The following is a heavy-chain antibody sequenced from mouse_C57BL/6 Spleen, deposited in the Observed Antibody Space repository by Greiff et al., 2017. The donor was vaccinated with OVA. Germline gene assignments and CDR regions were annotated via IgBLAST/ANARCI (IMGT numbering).Heavy chain of an antibody. CDR1: GYTFTSYW. CDR2: INPSNGGT. V-gene: IGHV1-53*01. J-gene: IGHJ2*01. Sequence: VQLQQPGTELVKPGASVKLSCKASGYTFTSYWMHWVKQRPGQGLEWIGNINPSNGGTNYNEKFKSKATLTVDKSSSTAYMQLSSLTSEDAAVYYCARGGAYYSNEDYWGQGTTLTVSS. D-gene: IGHD2-5*01. CDR3: ARGGAYYSNEDY.